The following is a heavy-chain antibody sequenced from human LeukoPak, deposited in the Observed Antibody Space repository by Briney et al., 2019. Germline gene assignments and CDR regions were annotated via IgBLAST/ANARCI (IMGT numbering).Heavy chain of an antibody. CDR3: TRAMAGHPD. Sequence: SETLSLTCGVSGVPFSNYYWSWVRQSPTQGPEWIGEINHSGYTNYNPSLKSRVTMSIDTSKNQFSLKLTSVTAADAGVYYCTRAMAGHPDWGQGTLVTVSS. D-gene: IGHD6-19*01. CDR2: INHSGYT. J-gene: IGHJ4*02. V-gene: IGHV4-34*01. CDR1: GVPFSNYY.